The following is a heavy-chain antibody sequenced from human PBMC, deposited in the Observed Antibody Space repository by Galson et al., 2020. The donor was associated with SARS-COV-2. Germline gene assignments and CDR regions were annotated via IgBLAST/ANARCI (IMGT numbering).Heavy chain of an antibody. D-gene: IGHD3-16*01. CDR3: ARALGAGTFYFYGLDV. J-gene: IGHJ6*02. CDR1: GGTFSSYA. CDR2: IIPIFASP. V-gene: IGHV1-69*06. Sequence: SVKVSCKPSGGTFSSYAISWVRQAPGQGLEWMGGIIPIFASPNYAQKFQGRVTITADKFTSTAYMELSSLRSDDMAVYYCARALGAGTFYFYGLDVWGQGTSVTVSS.